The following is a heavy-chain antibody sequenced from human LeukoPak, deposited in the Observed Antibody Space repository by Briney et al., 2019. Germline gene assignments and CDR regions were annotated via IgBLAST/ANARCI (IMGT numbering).Heavy chain of an antibody. CDR3: AKDIHSGGSGNAFDI. Sequence: AGGSLRLSCAASGFTFDDYAMHWVRQAPGKGLEWVSLISWDGGSTYYADSVKGRFTISRDNSKNSLYLQMNSLRAEDTALYYCAKDIHSGGSGNAFDIWGQGTMVTVSS. CDR2: ISWDGGST. CDR1: GFTFDDYA. D-gene: IGHD3-10*01. J-gene: IGHJ3*02. V-gene: IGHV3-43D*03.